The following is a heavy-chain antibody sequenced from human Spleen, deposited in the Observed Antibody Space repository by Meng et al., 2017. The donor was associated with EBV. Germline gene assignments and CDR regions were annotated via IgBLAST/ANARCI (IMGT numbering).Heavy chain of an antibody. Sequence: QEQLEEWGPGLVKPSGTLSLTCGVSGGSITSANWWTWVRQRAGKGLEWIGEIVHSGSTNYNPSLKSRVTMSVDKSKSQFSLNLRSVTAADTAVYYCAILWAPVDYWGQGALVTVSS. CDR2: IVHSGST. V-gene: IGHV4-4*02. J-gene: IGHJ4*02. CDR1: GGSITSANW. D-gene: IGHD3-16*01. CDR3: AILWAPVDY.